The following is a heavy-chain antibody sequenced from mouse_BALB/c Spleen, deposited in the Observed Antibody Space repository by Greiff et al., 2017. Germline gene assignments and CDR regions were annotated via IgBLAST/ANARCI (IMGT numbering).Heavy chain of an antibody. J-gene: IGHJ4*01. CDR1: GYAFTNYL. V-gene: IGHV1-54*01. D-gene: IGHD2-1*01. CDR3: ARAYGNYAMDY. CDR2: INPGSGGT. Sequence: QVQLKQSGAELVRPGTSVKVSCKASGYAFTNYLIEWVKQRPGQGLEWIGVINPGSGGTNYNEKFKGKATLTADKSSSTAYMQLSSLTSDDSAVDFWARAYGNYAMDYWGQGTSVTVSS.